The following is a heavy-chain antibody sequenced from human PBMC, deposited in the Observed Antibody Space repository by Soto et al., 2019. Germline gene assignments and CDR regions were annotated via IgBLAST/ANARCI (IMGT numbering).Heavy chain of an antibody. J-gene: IGHJ4*02. CDR3: ARGGHVVVVTAAFDY. Sequence: QVQLVQSGAEVKKPGASVKVSCKASGDTFTDYYIHWVRQAPGQGLEWMGTVNPSGGHTTYAQHFLGRMTMTRDTSTSTLYMELTSLTSEDTAIYYCARGGHVVVVTAAFDYWGQGTLVTVSS. D-gene: IGHD2-21*02. CDR1: GDTFTDYY. V-gene: IGHV1-46*01. CDR2: VNPSGGHT.